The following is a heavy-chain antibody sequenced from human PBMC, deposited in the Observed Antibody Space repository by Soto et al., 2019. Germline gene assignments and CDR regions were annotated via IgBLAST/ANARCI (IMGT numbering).Heavy chain of an antibody. CDR3: ARESRDILTGRYWFAP. V-gene: IGHV1-69*13. CDR1: GGTFSSYA. D-gene: IGHD3-9*01. J-gene: IGHJ5*02. CDR2: IIPIFGTA. Sequence: GASVKVSCKASGGTFSSYAISWVRQAPGQGLEWMGGIIPIFGTANYAQKFQGRVTITADESTSTAYMELSSLRSEDAAVYYCARESRDILTGRYWFAPWGQGTLVTVSS.